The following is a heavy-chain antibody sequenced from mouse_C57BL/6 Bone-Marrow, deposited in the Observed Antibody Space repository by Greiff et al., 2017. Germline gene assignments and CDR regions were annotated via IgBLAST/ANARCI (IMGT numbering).Heavy chain of an antibody. D-gene: IGHD2-10*01. J-gene: IGHJ2*01. Sequence: QVQLQQPGAELVKPGASVKLSCKASGYTFTSYWMQWVKQRPGQGLEWIGEIDPSDSYTNYNQKLKGKATLTVDTSSSTAYMQLSSLTSEDSAVYYCARSFSYWYFDYWGQGTTLTVSS. V-gene: IGHV1-50*01. CDR3: ARSFSYWYFDY. CDR2: IDPSDSYT. CDR1: GYTFTSYW.